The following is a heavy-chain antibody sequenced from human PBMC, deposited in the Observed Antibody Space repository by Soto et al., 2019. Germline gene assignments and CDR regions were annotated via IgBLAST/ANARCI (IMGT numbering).Heavy chain of an antibody. CDR1: GYTFRSYG. J-gene: IGHJ5*02. D-gene: IGHD3-10*01. CDR2: INADNGDT. Sequence: GASVKVSCKASGYTFRSYGIQWVRQAPGQSLEWMGWINADNGDTKYSQNFQDRVTITRDTSANTVYMELSSLTTEDTAVYYCARVGLKYLRWFDPWGQGSLVTVSS. CDR3: ARVGLKYLRWFDP. V-gene: IGHV1-3*01.